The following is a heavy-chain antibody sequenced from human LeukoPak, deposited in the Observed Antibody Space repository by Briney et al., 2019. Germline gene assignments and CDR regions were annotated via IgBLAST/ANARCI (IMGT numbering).Heavy chain of an antibody. J-gene: IGHJ4*02. CDR2: IYPGDSDT. CDR1: GYSFTSYW. V-gene: IGHV5-51*01. CDR3: ARLGLYDSSGYPLHY. Sequence: PGESLKISCKGSGYSFTSYWIGWVRQKPGKGLEWMGIIYPGDSDTRYSPSFQGQVTISADKSISTAYLQWSSLKASDTAMYYCARLGLYDSSGYPLHYWGQGTLVTVSS. D-gene: IGHD3-22*01.